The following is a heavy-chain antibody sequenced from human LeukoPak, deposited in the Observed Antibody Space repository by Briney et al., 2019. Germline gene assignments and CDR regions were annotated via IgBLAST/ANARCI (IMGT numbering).Heavy chain of an antibody. CDR2: LGTYNGNT. Sequence: ASVKVSCRASGYTFTTHAISWVRQAPGQGLEWMGWLGTYNGNTHYAQKLQGRVTMTTDTSTSTAYMELRSLRSDDTAVYYCARTPLYYDSVGFDSWGQGTLVTVSS. D-gene: IGHD3-22*01. J-gene: IGHJ4*02. CDR3: ARTPLYYDSVGFDS. V-gene: IGHV1-18*01. CDR1: GYTFTTHA.